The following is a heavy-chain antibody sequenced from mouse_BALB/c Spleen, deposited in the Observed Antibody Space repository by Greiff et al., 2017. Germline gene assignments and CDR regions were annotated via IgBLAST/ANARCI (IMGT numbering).Heavy chain of an antibody. CDR1: GYSITSGYY. V-gene: IGHV3-6*02. J-gene: IGHJ4*01. Sequence: DVKLQESGPGLVKPSQSLSLTCSVTGYSITSGYYWNWIRQFPGNKLEWMGYISYDGSNNYNPSLKNRISITRDTSKNQFFLKLNSVTTEDTATYYCARDSGYGAMDYWGQGTSVTVSS. CDR3: ARDSGYGAMDY. D-gene: IGHD3-1*01. CDR2: ISYDGSN.